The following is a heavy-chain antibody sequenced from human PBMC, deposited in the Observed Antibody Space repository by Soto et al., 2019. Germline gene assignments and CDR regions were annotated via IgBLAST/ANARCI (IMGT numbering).Heavy chain of an antibody. Sequence: PGGSLRLSCAASGFTFSSYSMNWVRQAPGKGLEWVSYISSSSSTIYYADSVKGRFTISRDNAKNSLYLQMNSLTAADTAVYYCTRSISGGVTAPDSWGQGTLVTVSS. D-gene: IGHD3-16*01. CDR2: ISSSSSTI. V-gene: IGHV3-48*01. J-gene: IGHJ4*02. CDR1: GFTFSSYS. CDR3: TRSISGGVTAPDS.